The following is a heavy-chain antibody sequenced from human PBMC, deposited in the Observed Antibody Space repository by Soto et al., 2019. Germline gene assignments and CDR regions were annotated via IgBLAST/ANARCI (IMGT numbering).Heavy chain of an antibody. CDR1: GFTFSSYA. V-gene: IGHV3-23*01. J-gene: IGHJ6*03. CDR3: AKNPGISYYYYYVDV. CDR2: ISGSGGST. Sequence: EVQLLESGGGLVQPGGSLRLSCAASGFTFSSYAMSWVRQAPGKGLEWVSAISGSGGSTYYADSVKGRFTISRDNSKNTLYLQMNSLRAEDKAVYYWAKNPGISYYYYYVDVWGKGTTVTVSS. D-gene: IGHD1-20*01.